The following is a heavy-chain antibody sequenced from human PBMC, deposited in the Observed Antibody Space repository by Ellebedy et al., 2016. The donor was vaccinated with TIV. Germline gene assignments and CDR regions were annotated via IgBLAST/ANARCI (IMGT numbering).Heavy chain of an antibody. V-gene: IGHV1-18*01. CDR1: GYTFPSYG. J-gene: IGHJ4*02. D-gene: IGHD6-25*01. CDR2: IRTYNVDT. Sequence: ASVKVSXKASGYTFPSYGISWVRQAPGQGLEWMGWIRTYNVDTKFAQSLQGRVTMTTDTSTNTAYMELRTLTSDDTATYYCARSASNSTRGLYDYWGQGTLVTVSS. CDR3: ARSASNSTRGLYDY.